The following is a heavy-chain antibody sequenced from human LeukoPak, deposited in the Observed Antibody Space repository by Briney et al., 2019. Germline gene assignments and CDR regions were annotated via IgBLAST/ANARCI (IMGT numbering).Heavy chain of an antibody. J-gene: IGHJ4*02. CDR1: GYTFTSYD. CDR2: MNANSGKT. Sequence: ASVKVSCKASGYTFTSYDINWGRQATGQGLEWMGYMNANSGKTGYAQKFRDRVTMTWDTSISTAYMELSSLRSEDTAVYYCAREFRRDDGWGQGTLVIVSS. V-gene: IGHV1-8*01. CDR3: AREFRRDDG.